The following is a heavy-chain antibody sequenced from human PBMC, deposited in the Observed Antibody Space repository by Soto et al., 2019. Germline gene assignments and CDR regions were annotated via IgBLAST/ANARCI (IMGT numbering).Heavy chain of an antibody. Sequence: QLQLQESGSGLVKPSQTLSLTCAVSGGSISSGGYSWSWIRQPPGKGLEWIGYMYHSGSTYYNPSLKSRVTISIDRSKNQFSLKLSSVTAADTGVYYCARVPYYWGQGILVTVSS. CDR3: ARVPYY. V-gene: IGHV4-30-2*01. J-gene: IGHJ4*02. CDR1: GGSISSGGYS. D-gene: IGHD2-2*01. CDR2: MYHSGST.